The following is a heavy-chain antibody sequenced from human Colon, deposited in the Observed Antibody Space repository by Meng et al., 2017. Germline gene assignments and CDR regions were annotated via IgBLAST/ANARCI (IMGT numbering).Heavy chain of an antibody. CDR3: ARDRGPYSSSWYVQDY. CDR1: GFTFSSYA. V-gene: IGHV3-30*01. CDR2: ISYDGSNK. D-gene: IGHD6-13*01. Sequence: GGSLRLSCAASGFTFSSYAMHWVRQAPGKGLEWVAVISYDGSNKYYADSVKGRFTISRDNSKNTLYLQMNSLRAEDTAVYYCARDRGPYSSSWYVQDYWGQGTLVTVSS. J-gene: IGHJ4*02.